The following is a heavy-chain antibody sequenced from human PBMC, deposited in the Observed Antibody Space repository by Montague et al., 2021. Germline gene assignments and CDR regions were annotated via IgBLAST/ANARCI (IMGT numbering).Heavy chain of an antibody. CDR2: IYDSGST. V-gene: IGHV4-31*03. Sequence: TLSLTCSVSGGSISSGGFYWSWIRRHPGKGPEWIGSIYDSGSTNYNPSLKSRLTLSRGTSKNQVSLRLTSVTAAETAVHYCARSGGYCSGGRCDTFDYWGQGTLVTVSS. D-gene: IGHD2-15*01. CDR3: ARSGGYCSGGRCDTFDY. J-gene: IGHJ4*02. CDR1: GGSISSGGFY.